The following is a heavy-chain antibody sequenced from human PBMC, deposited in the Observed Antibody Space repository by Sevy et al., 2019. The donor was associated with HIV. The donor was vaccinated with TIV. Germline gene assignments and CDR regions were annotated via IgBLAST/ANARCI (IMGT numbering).Heavy chain of an antibody. V-gene: IGHV3-33*01. CDR1: GFTFSSYG. CDR2: IWYDGSNK. Sequence: GGSLRLSCAASGFTFSSYGMHWVRQAPGKGLEWVEVIWYDGSNKYYADSVKGRFTISRDNSKNTLYLQMNSLRAEDTAVYYCARAGTGPYDYWGQGTLVTVSS. D-gene: IGHD6-13*01. CDR3: ARAGTGPYDY. J-gene: IGHJ4*02.